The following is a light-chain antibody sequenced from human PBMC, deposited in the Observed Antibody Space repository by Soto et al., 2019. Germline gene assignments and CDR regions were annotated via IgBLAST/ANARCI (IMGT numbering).Light chain of an antibody. V-gene: IGKV1-39*01. CDR2: AAS. CDR1: QSISSF. CDR3: PPSSSTQKT. J-gene: IGKJ1*01. Sequence: DIQMTQSPSSLSASVGDRVTITCRASQSISSFLKWYQQKPGKDTKLLIYAASSLQSGVPSRFSGSGSGTDFTLTISSLPPEDFATYSCPPSSSTQKTFGQATTVEIK.